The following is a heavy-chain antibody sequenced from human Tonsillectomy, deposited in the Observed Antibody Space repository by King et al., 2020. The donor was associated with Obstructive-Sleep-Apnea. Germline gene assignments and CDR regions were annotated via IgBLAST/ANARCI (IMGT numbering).Heavy chain of an antibody. V-gene: IGHV1-8*01. CDR2: MNPNSGNT. D-gene: IGHD3-10*01. J-gene: IGHJ4*02. CDR1: GYTFTTYD. CDR3: ARLARPTVRGVPAY. Sequence: QLVQSGAEVKKPGASVKVSCRASGYTFTTYDFNWVRQATGQGLEWMGWMNPNSGNTGYAQKFQGRVTMTRNTSISTAYMELSNLRSDDTAVYYCARLARPTVRGVPAYWGQGTLVTVSS.